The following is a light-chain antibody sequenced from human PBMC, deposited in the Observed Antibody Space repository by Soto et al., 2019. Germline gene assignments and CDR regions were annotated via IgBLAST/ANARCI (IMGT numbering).Light chain of an antibody. Sequence: EIVMTQSPATLSVSPWERATVSCRASQSVSSNLAWYQQKPGQAPMLLIYGASTRATGIPARFSGSGSGTEFPLTIGSLQSEDFAVYYCQQYNNWPRTFGQGNKLEI. V-gene: IGKV3-15*01. CDR3: QQYNNWPRT. CDR1: QSVSSN. J-gene: IGKJ2*01. CDR2: GAS.